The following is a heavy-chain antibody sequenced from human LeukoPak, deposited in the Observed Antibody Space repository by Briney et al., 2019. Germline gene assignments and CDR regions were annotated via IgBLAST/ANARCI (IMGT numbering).Heavy chain of an antibody. CDR2: INSDGSST. V-gene: IGHV3-74*01. J-gene: IGHJ5*02. CDR3: AREIAAALNWFDP. D-gene: IGHD6-13*01. Sequence: PGGSLRLSXAASGFTFSSYWMHWIRQAPGKGLVWVSRINSDGSSTSYADSVKGRFTISRDNAKNTLYLQMNSLRAEDTAVYYCAREIAAALNWFDPWGQGTLVTVSS. CDR1: GFTFSSYW.